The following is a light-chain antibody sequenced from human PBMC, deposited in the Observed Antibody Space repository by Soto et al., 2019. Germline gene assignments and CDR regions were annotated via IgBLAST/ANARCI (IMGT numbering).Light chain of an antibody. J-gene: IGKJ1*01. Sequence: DFVMTQXXDXLAVSLGERATINCKSSQSVLYSSNNNNYLSWYQQKPGQPPKLLIYWASTRESGVPDRFSGSGSGTDFPLTISSLQAEDVAVYYCHQYINAPWTFGQGTKVEIK. CDR3: HQYINAPWT. V-gene: IGKV4-1*01. CDR2: WAS. CDR1: QSVLYSSNNNNY.